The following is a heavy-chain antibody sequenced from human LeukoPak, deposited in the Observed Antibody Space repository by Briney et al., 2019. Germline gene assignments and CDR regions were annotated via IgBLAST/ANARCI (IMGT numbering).Heavy chain of an antibody. CDR3: ARGRSGSYSFDY. V-gene: IGHV3-21*01. D-gene: IGHD3-10*01. CDR2: ISSSIYI. Sequence: GGSLRLSCAASGFTFSSYSMNWVRQAPGKGLEWVSSISSSIYIYYAASAKGRFTISRDNAKSSLYLQMNSLRAEDTAVYYCARGRSGSYSFDYWGQGTLVTVSS. CDR1: GFTFSSYS. J-gene: IGHJ4*02.